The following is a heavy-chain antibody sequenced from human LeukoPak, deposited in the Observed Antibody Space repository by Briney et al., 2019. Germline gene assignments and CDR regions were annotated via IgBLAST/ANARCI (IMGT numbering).Heavy chain of an antibody. D-gene: IGHD2/OR15-2a*01. CDR1: GYTFTGYY. CDR3: ARDPIVQAGYYYGMDV. Sequence: ASLKVSCKASGYTFTGYYLHWVRQAPGQGLGWMGWINPDSGGTNYAQKFKGRVTMTRDTSISTAYMELSGLRSDDTAVYYCARDPIVQAGYYYGMDVWGQGTTVTVSS. J-gene: IGHJ6*02. CDR2: INPDSGGT. V-gene: IGHV1-2*02.